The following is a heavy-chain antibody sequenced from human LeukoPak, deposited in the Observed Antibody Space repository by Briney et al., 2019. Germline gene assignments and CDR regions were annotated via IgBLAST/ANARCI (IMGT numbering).Heavy chain of an antibody. J-gene: IGHJ3*02. CDR3: ASEGGVAVAGPGAFDI. V-gene: IGHV4-59*08. CDR2: IYYSGST. CDR1: GGSISSYY. Sequence: SETLSLTCTVSGGSISSYYWSWIRQPPGKGLEWIGYIYYSGSTNYNPSLKSRVTISVDTSKNQFSPKLSSVTAADTAVYYCASEGGVAVAGPGAFDIWGQGTMVTVSS. D-gene: IGHD6-19*01.